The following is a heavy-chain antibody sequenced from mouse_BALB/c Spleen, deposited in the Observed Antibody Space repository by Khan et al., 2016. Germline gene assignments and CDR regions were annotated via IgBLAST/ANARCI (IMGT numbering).Heavy chain of an antibody. D-gene: IGHD3-1*01. Sequence: QVQLQQSGPGLMQPSQSLSITCTVSGFSLTSYGVHWVRQPPGKGLEWLGVIWSGGNTDYNAAFISRLSITKDNSKSQVFFKMNSLQADDTAIYYCASSAARGMDYWGQRTSVTVSS. CDR2: IWSGGNT. J-gene: IGHJ4*01. V-gene: IGHV2-4*02. CDR3: ASSAARGMDY. CDR1: GFSLTSYG.